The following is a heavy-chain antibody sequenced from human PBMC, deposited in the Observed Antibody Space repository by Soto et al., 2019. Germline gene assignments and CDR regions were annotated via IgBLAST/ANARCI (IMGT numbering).Heavy chain of an antibody. CDR1: GYTFTSYG. Sequence: QVQLVQSGAEVKKPGASVKVSCKASGYTFTSYGISWVRQAPGQGLEWMGWISAYNGNTNYAQKLQGRVTMTTDTSTSTAYRELRSLRSDDTAVYYCARDFGYGSGSYYPRFDYWGQGTMGTVSS. CDR3: ARDFGYGSGSYYPRFDY. CDR2: ISAYNGNT. V-gene: IGHV1-18*04. J-gene: IGHJ4*02. D-gene: IGHD3-10*01.